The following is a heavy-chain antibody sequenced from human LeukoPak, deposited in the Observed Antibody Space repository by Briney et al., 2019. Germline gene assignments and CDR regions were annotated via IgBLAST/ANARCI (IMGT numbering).Heavy chain of an antibody. CDR1: GVSISSYY. J-gene: IGHJ3*02. CDR3: ASRYCSSTSCYHLDAFDI. D-gene: IGHD2-2*01. V-gene: IGHV4-59*01. CDR2: IYYSGST. Sequence: ASETLSLTCTVSGVSISSYYWSWIRQPLGKGLEWIGYIYYSGSTNYNPSLKSRVTISVDTSKNQFSLKLSSVTAADTAVYYCASRYCSSTSCYHLDAFDIWGQGTMVTVSS.